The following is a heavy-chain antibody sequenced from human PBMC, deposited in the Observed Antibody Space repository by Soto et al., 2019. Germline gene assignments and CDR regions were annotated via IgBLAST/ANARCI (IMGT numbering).Heavy chain of an antibody. CDR3: AKDSGPN. Sequence: PGGSLTLACAPSRFTSDNYAMHWDRQAPGKGLEWVSGISWNSNTITYADSVKGRFTISRDNAKNSLYLQMNSLRAEDTAFYYCAKDSGPNWGQGTLVTVSS. V-gene: IGHV3-9*02. J-gene: IGHJ4*02. D-gene: IGHD6-25*01. CDR1: RFTSDNYA. CDR2: ISWNSNTI.